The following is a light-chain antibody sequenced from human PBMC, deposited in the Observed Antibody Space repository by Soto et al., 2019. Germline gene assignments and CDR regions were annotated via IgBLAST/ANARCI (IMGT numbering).Light chain of an antibody. CDR3: NSYTTSETYV. Sequence: QSVLTQPASVSGSPGQSITISCTGTNSDVGSYNRVSWYRQPPGTAPKLIIYDVNNRPSGVSYRFSGSKSGNTASLTISGLQAEDEADYYCNSYTTSETYVFGTGTKVTVL. J-gene: IGLJ1*01. CDR2: DVN. CDR1: NSDVGSYNR. V-gene: IGLV2-14*01.